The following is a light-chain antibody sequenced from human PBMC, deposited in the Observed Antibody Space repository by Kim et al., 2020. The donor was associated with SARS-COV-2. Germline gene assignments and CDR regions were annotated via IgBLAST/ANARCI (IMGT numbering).Light chain of an antibody. V-gene: IGKV1-5*03. CDR1: QSISTW. J-gene: IGKJ1*01. CDR2: KAS. CDR3: QQYDTYPWT. Sequence: DIQMTQSPPTLSASAGDRITITCRASQSISTWLAWYQQKPGKAPKLLIYKASSLQSGVPSRFSGSGSGADFILTVSSLQPDDFATYYCQQYDTYPWTFGQRTKVDIK.